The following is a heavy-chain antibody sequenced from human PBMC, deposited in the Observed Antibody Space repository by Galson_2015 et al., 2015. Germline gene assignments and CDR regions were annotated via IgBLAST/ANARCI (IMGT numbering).Heavy chain of an antibody. Sequence: PLRLACAASGFSFSAQNMNWVRQAPGKGLEWLSFISGDGYTIEYTDSVKGRFTISRDNAINSLFLQMNSRRGEDTAVYYCASGLGNRWFHSWGQGTLITVSS. CDR1: GFSFSAQN. D-gene: IGHD3/OR15-3a*01. CDR3: ASGLGNRWFHS. CDR2: ISGDGYTI. J-gene: IGHJ5*01. V-gene: IGHV3-48*01.